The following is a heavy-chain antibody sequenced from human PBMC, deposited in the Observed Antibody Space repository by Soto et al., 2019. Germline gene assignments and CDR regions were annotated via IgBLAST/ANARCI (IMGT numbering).Heavy chain of an antibody. CDR3: ASVSHCSSTSCYTYYYGMDV. D-gene: IGHD2-2*01. CDR1: GYTFTGYA. V-gene: IGHV1-3*01. CDR2: INAGNGNT. Sequence: ASVKVSCKASGYTFTGYAMHWVRQAPGQRLEWMGWINAGNGNTKYSQKFQGRVTITRDTSASTAYMELSSLRSEDTAVYYCASVSHCSSTSCYTYYYGMDVWGQGTTVTVSS. J-gene: IGHJ6*02.